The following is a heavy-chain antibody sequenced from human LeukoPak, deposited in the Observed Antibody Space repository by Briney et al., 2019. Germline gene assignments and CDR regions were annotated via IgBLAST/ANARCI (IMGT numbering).Heavy chain of an antibody. CDR3: ARSRYFDWLLSFGPNDAFDI. V-gene: IGHV1-18*01. CDR2: ISAYNGNT. CDR1: GYTFTSYG. J-gene: IGHJ3*02. Sequence: ASVKVSCKASGYTFTSYGISWVRQAPGQGLEWMGWISAYNGNTNYAQKLQGRVTVTTDTSTSTAYMELRSLRSDDTAVYYCARSRYFDWLLSFGPNDAFDIWGQGTMVTVSS. D-gene: IGHD3-9*01.